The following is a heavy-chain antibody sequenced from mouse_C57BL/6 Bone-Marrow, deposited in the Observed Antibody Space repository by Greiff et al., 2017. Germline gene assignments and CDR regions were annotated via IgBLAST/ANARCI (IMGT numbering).Heavy chain of an antibody. CDR3: TICGSGHLAY. Sequence: EVQRVESGAELVRPGASVKLSCTASGFTIKDDYMHWVQQRPEQGLEWIGGIDPEYGDTEYASKFQGKVTITTDTSSNTAYLQLSSLTSEDTAVYYYTICGSGHLAYWGQGTVVTVSA. V-gene: IGHV14-4*01. D-gene: IGHD6-1*01. CDR1: GFTIKDDY. CDR2: IDPEYGDT. J-gene: IGHJ3*01.